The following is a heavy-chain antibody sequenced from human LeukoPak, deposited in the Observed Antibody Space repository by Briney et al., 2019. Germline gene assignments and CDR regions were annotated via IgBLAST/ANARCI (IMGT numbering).Heavy chain of an antibody. CDR3: AKDAQRGFDYSNSLEK. Sequence: GESLTLSCVASRFIFSHYGMHWVRQAPGKGLEWVSVIWNDGSSQFYAASVKGRFTISRDNSQNTVYLQMNNVRAEDTAVYYCAKDAQRGFDYSNSLEKWGQGTLVIVSS. CDR1: RFIFSHYG. V-gene: IGHV3-33*06. D-gene: IGHD4-11*01. J-gene: IGHJ4*02. CDR2: IWNDGSSQ.